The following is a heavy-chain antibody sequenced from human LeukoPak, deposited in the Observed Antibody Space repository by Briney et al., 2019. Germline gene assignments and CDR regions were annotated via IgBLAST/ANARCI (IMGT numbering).Heavy chain of an antibody. Sequence: GGSLRLSCAASGFTFSIYDMSWVRQAPGKGLEWVSGISGSGDRTNYADSVKGRFTISRDNSKNTPYLQMNSLRAEDTAVYYCTKAPYGSGSYRLDYWGQGTLVTVSS. CDR2: ISGSGDRT. V-gene: IGHV3-23*01. CDR3: TKAPYGSGSYRLDY. J-gene: IGHJ4*02. D-gene: IGHD3-10*01. CDR1: GFTFSIYD.